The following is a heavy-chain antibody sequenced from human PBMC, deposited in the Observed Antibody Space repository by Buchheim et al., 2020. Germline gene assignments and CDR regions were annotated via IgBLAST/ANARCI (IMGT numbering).Heavy chain of an antibody. V-gene: IGHV3-30*04. CDR2: ILYDGRNE. CDR3: ARPTAVTEYYFYAMDV. J-gene: IGHJ6*02. D-gene: IGHD6-19*01. Sequence: QMQLVESGGGVVQPGTSLRLSCEASGFTFRTYAMHWIRQAPGKGLQWVGVILYDGRNEYYADSVQGRFTISRDNSKNTLYLQMNSLRAEDTAVYYCARPTAVTEYYFYAMDVWGQGT. CDR1: GFTFRTYA.